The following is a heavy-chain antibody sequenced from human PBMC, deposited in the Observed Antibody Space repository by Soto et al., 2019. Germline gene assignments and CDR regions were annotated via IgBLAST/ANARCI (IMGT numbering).Heavy chain of an antibody. V-gene: IGHV4-59*08. D-gene: IGHD6-6*01. CDR3: ARSEYSEFDY. CDR2: IYYSGST. CDR1: GGSISSYY. J-gene: IGHJ4*02. Sequence: SETLSLTCTVSGGSISSYYWSWIRQPPGKGLEWIGYIYYSGSTNYNPSLKSRVTISVDTSKNHFSLKLSSVSAADTAVYDCARSEYSEFDYWGQGTLVTVSS.